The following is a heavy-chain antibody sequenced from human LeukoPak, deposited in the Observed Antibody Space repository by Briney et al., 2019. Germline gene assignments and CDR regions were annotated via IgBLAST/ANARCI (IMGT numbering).Heavy chain of an antibody. V-gene: IGHV3-23*01. Sequence: GGSLRLSCAASGFTFSSYAMSWVRQAPGKGLEWVSAIRGSGGSTNYADSVKGRFTISRDNSKNTLYLQMNSLRAEDTAVYYCAKVVSSGYYYDSSGYYYDYWGQGTLVTVSS. D-gene: IGHD3-22*01. CDR1: GFTFSSYA. CDR3: AKVVSSGYYYDSSGYYYDY. J-gene: IGHJ4*02. CDR2: IRGSGGST.